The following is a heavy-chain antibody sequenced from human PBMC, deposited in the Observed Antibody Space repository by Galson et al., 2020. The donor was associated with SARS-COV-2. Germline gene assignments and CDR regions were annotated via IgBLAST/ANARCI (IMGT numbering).Heavy chain of an antibody. CDR3: ARSRGYTGYDYYY. CDR2: VTHSGST. V-gene: IGHV4-34*01. Sequence: ETSETLSLTCAIYSGSFSGYYWSWIRQPPGKGLEWIGEVTHSGSTDYNPSLKSRVTISVDTSKTQFSLRLSSVTAADSAVYYCARSRGYTGYDYYYWGQGTLVTVSS. CDR1: SGSFSGYY. J-gene: IGHJ4*02. D-gene: IGHD5-12*01.